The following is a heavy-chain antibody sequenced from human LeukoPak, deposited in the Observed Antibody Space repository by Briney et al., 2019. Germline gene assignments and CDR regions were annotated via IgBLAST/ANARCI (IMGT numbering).Heavy chain of an antibody. D-gene: IGHD2-2*02. CDR2: IRYDGSNK. J-gene: IGHJ4*02. Sequence: AGGSLRLSCAASGFTFSSYGMHWVRQAPGKGLEWVAFIRYDGSNKYYADSVKGRFTISRDNSKNTLYLQMNSLRAEDTAVYYCAKDTLGYCSSTSCYNPSAYWGQGTLVTVSS. CDR1: GFTFSSYG. CDR3: AKDTLGYCSSTSCYNPSAY. V-gene: IGHV3-30*02.